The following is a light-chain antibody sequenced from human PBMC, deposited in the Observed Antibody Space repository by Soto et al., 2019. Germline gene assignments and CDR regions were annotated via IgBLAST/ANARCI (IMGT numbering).Light chain of an antibody. Sequence: EIVRTKNPDTLSVSPGERATLSCRASQSVNSMLAWYQQKPGQAPRLLIYDAYNRATGIPARFSVSGSGTDFTLTISSLEPDDYAVYYCQQYSNRLPFGG. J-gene: IGKJ4*01. CDR2: DAY. V-gene: IGKV3-11*01. CDR3: QQYSNRLP. CDR1: QSVNSM.